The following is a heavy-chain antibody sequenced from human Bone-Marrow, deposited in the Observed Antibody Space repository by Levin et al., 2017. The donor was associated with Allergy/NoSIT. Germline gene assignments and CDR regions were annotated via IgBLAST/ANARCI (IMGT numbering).Heavy chain of an antibody. CDR3: AHRRKSTSGWGTFDY. Sequence: KESGPTLVKPTQTLTLTCTFSGFSLTTIGVGVGWIRQSPGKALEWLAVIYWDDDERYSPSLKSRLTISKDTSKNQVVLTMTNMDPVDTGTYYCAHRRKSTSGWGTFDYWGQGTLVTVSS. D-gene: IGHD6-19*01. J-gene: IGHJ4*02. V-gene: IGHV2-5*02. CDR1: GFSLTTIGVG. CDR2: IYWDDDE.